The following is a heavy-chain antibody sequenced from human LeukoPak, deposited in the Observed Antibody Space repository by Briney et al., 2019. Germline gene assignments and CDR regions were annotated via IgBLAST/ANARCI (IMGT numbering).Heavy chain of an antibody. D-gene: IGHD6-13*01. CDR3: AKDPVHSGPLAAAPRDP. CDR1: GFTFSSYW. V-gene: IGHV3-74*01. CDR2: INSDGSST. J-gene: IGHJ5*02. Sequence: GGSLRLSCAASGFTFSSYWMHWVRQAPGKGLVWVSRINSDGSSTSYADSVKGRFTISRDNAKNTLYLQMNSLRAEDTAVYYCAKDPVHSGPLAAAPRDPWGQGTLVTVSS.